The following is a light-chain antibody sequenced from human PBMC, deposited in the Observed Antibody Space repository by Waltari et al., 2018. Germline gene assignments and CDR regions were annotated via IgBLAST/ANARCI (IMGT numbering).Light chain of an antibody. J-gene: IGLJ2*01. CDR2: DVS. Sequence: HSALTQPASVSGSPGQSLTISCTGTSSDVGGYNYVYWYQPHPGKAPKLMIYDVSNRPSGVSNRFSGSKSGNTASLTISGLQAEDEADYYCSSYISSSTLELFGGGTSLTVL. CDR3: SSYISSSTLEL. V-gene: IGLV2-14*03. CDR1: SSDVGGYNY.